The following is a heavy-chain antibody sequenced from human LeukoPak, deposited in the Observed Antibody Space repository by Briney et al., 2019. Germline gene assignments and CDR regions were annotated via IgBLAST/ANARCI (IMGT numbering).Heavy chain of an antibody. Sequence: SETLSLTCTVSGYSISSGYYWGWIRQPPGKGLEWIGSIYHSGGTYYNPSLKSRVTISVDTSKNQFSLKLSSVTAADTAVYYCAGGVTTVDTFDPWGQGTLVTVSS. CDR1: GYSISSGYY. V-gene: IGHV4-38-2*02. D-gene: IGHD4-23*01. CDR2: IYHSGGT. CDR3: AGGVTTVDTFDP. J-gene: IGHJ5*02.